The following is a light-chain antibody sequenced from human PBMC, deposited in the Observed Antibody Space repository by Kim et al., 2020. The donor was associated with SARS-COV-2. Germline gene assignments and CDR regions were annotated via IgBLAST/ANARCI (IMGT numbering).Light chain of an antibody. CDR3: QVWDSSTVV. Sequence: VALGQTARGTSGENNIGSKNGHWYQQKQGQAPVLVSYRDSNRPSGIPERFSGSNSGNTATLTISRAQAGDEADYYCQVWDSSTVVFGGGTQLTVL. V-gene: IGLV3-9*01. CDR2: RDS. J-gene: IGLJ2*01. CDR1: NIGSKN.